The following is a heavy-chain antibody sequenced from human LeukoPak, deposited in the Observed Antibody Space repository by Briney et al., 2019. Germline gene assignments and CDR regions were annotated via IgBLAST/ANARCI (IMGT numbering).Heavy chain of an antibody. CDR2: IYYSGST. J-gene: IGHJ5*02. D-gene: IGHD2-15*01. CDR1: GGSISSYY. V-gene: IGHV4-59*01. Sequence: SETLSLTCTVSGGSISSYYWSWIRQPPGKGLEWIGYIYYSGSTNYNPSLKSRVTISVDTSKNQFSLKLSSVTAADTAVYYCARRVTRYCSGGRCNSEPNWFDPWSQGTLVTVSP. CDR3: ARRVTRYCSGGRCNSEPNWFDP.